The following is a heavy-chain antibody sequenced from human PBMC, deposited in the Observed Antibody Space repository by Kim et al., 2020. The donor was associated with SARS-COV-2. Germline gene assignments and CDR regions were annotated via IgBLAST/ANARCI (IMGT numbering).Heavy chain of an antibody. CDR1: GFPFSSYG. CDR3: ANLPKGQGSVVSAS. Sequence: GGSLRLSCAASGFPFSSYGMNWVRQAPGKGLVWVSGVNGSGGSTCYADSVKGRFTISRDNARNMLYLQMNSLRVEDTAVYYCANLPKGQGSVVSASW. D-gene: IGHD2-15*01. J-gene: IGHJ5*01. CDR2: VNGSGGST. V-gene: IGHV3-23*01.